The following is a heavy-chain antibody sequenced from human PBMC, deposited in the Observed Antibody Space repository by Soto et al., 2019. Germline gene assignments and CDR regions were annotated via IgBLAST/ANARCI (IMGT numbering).Heavy chain of an antibody. CDR1: GFTFRSFA. CDR3: AGPGYSSQDY. D-gene: IGHD5-18*01. Sequence: LRLSCAASGFTFRSFALSWVRQAPGKGLEWVSAISGSGDGTDYADSVKGRFTISRDNFRNTLYLQMNSLRAEDTAVYYCAGPGYSSQDYWGQGTLVTVSS. V-gene: IGHV3-23*01. J-gene: IGHJ4*02. CDR2: ISGSGDGT.